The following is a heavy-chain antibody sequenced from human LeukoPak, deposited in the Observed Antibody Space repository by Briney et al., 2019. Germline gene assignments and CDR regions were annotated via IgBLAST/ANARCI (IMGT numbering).Heavy chain of an antibody. CDR1: GFTVSKYW. V-gene: IGHV3-74*01. Sequence: GGSLRLSCAASGFTVSKYWMLWVRQAPGKGLESVSRINTDGTVTTYADSVKGRFTVSRDNADNTMFLQMNSVRDEDTAVYYCSTKQWLAPPPDSWGQGTPVTVSS. J-gene: IGHJ4*02. D-gene: IGHD6-19*01. CDR2: INTDGTVT. CDR3: STKQWLAPPPDS.